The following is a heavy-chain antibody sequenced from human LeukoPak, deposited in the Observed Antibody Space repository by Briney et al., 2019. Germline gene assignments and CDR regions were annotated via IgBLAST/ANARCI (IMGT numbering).Heavy chain of an antibody. J-gene: IGHJ4*02. D-gene: IGHD5-18*01. V-gene: IGHV3-30*04. CDR1: GFTFSSYA. CDR3: ARGSGYSYGYIDY. Sequence: GGSLRLSCAASGFTFSSYAMHWVRQAPGKGLGWVAVISYDGSNKYYADSVKGRLTISRDNSKNTLYLHMNSLRAEDTAVHYCARGSGYSYGYIDYWGQGTLVTVSS. CDR2: ISYDGSNK.